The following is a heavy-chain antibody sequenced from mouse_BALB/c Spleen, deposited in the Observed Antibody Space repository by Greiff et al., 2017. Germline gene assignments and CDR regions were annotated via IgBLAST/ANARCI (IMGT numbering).Heavy chain of an antibody. D-gene: IGHD2-14*01. CDR3: SARVRRAMDY. V-gene: IGHV14-4*02. CDR1: GFNIKDYY. Sequence: EVMLVESGAELVRSGASVKLSCTASGFNIKDYYMHWVKQRPEQGLEWVGWIDPENGDTEYAPKFQGKATMTADTSSNTVYLQLSSLTSEDTAVYYGSARVRRAMDYWGQGTSVTVSS. J-gene: IGHJ4*01. CDR2: IDPENGDT.